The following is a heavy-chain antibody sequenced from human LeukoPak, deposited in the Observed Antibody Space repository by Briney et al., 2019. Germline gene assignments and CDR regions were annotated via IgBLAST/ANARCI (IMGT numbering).Heavy chain of an antibody. Sequence: SETLSLTCSVSGGSISPYYWSWIRQPPGKGLEWIGYIYYSGTTNYNPSLQSRVTISVATSKNQFSLKLSSVTAADTAVYYCARRSWTSEWYFDLWGRGTLVTVSS. CDR1: GGSISPYY. V-gene: IGHV4-59*08. CDR3: ARRSWTSEWYFDL. D-gene: IGHD1-26*01. J-gene: IGHJ2*01. CDR2: IYYSGTT.